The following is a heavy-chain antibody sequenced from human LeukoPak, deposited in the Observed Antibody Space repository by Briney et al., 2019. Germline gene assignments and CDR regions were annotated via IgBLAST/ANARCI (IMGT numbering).Heavy chain of an antibody. Sequence: ASVKVSCKASGYTFTGYYMHWVRQAPGQGLEWMGWINPNSGGTNYAQKFQGRVTMTRDTSISTAYMELSRPRSDDTAVYYCARSKVRGVPYNWFDPWGQGTLVTVSS. J-gene: IGHJ5*02. CDR3: ARSKVRGVPYNWFDP. V-gene: IGHV1-2*02. CDR1: GYTFTGYY. CDR2: INPNSGGT. D-gene: IGHD3-10*01.